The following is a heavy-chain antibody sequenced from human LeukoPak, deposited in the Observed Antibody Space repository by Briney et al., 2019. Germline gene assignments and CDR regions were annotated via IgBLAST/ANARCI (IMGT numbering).Heavy chain of an antibody. V-gene: IGHV3-21*01. CDR1: GFTFSSYS. J-gene: IGHJ3*02. CDR3: ARDSGRRGKPGAFDI. D-gene: IGHD2-15*01. CDR2: ISSSSSYI. Sequence: GGSLRLPCAASGFTFSSYSMNWVRQAPGKGLEWVSSISSSSSYIYYADSVKGRFTISRDNSKNTLYLQMSSLRAEDTAVYYCARDSGRRGKPGAFDIWGQGTMVTVSS.